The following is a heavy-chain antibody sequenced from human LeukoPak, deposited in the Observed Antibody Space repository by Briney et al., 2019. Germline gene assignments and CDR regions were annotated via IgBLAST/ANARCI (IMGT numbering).Heavy chain of an antibody. V-gene: IGHV3-30*18. CDR1: GFTFSYYG. D-gene: IGHD2/OR15-2a*01. J-gene: IGHJ6*02. CDR3: AKCRATEYYGMDV. Sequence: GGSLRLSCAASGFTFSYYGMHWVRQAPGKGLEWVAVIRYDGSVTYYADSVKGRFTISRDNSKNMLNLQMNSLRSEDTAIHYCAKCRATEYYGMDVWGQGTTVTVSS. CDR2: IRYDGSVT.